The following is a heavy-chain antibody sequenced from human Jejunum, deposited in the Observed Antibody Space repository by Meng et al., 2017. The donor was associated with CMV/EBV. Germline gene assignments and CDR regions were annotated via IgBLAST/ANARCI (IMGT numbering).Heavy chain of an antibody. D-gene: IGHD2-2*01. CDR3: ARRGGYCSSPSCPGSCDM. CDR2: ISYDGSNT. V-gene: IGHV3-30-3*01. J-gene: IGHJ3*02. Sequence: SSFALHWVRQAPGKGLEWVAVISYDGSNTYYADPVKGRLTISRDNSKNTLYLQMNSLRAEDSAVYYCARRGGYCSSPSCPGSCDMWGQGTMVTVSS. CDR1: SSFA.